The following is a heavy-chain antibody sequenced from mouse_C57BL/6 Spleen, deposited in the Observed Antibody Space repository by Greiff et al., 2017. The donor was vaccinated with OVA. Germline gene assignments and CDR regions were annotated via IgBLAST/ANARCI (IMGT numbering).Heavy chain of an antibody. J-gene: IGHJ4*01. CDR2: IWSGGST. D-gene: IGHD2-3*01. V-gene: IGHV2-2*01. CDR3: ARSEVYDGYYHYAMDY. CDR1: GFSLTSYG. Sequence: QVHVKQSGPGLVQPSQSLSITCTVSGFSLTSYGVHWVRQSPGKGLEWLGVIWSGGSTDYNAAFISRLSISKDNSKSQVFFKMNSLKADDTAIYYCARSEVYDGYYHYAMDYWGQGTSVTVSS.